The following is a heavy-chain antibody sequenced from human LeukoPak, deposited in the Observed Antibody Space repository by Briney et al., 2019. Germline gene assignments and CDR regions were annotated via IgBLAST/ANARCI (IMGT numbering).Heavy chain of an antibody. CDR2: IIPIFGTA. J-gene: IGHJ4*02. D-gene: IGHD3-22*01. V-gene: IGHV1-69*05. CDR1: GGTFSSYA. CDR3: ARVAHYYDSSGYYFDY. Sequence: SVKVSCKASGGTFSSYAISWVRQAPGQGLEWMGGIIPIFGTANYAQKFQGRVTITTDESTSTAYMELSSLRSEDTAVYYCARVAHYYDSSGYYFDYWGQGTLVTVSS.